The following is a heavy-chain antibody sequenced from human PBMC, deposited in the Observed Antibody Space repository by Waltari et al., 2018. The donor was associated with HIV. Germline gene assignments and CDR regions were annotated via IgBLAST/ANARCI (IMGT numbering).Heavy chain of an antibody. V-gene: IGHV3-30*03. D-gene: IGHD6-19*01. CDR2: ISDEGTNK. Sequence: QVQLVESGGGVVQPGRSLRLSCAASGFAFSPSGIHWVRQAPGKGLECVAVISDEGTNKDYADSVKGRVTISRDNSKNTLYLQMNSLRVEETAVYYCARDSEGGVKGSGWPLGYWGQGTLVTVSS. J-gene: IGHJ4*02. CDR3: ARDSEGGVKGSGWPLGY. CDR1: GFAFSPSG.